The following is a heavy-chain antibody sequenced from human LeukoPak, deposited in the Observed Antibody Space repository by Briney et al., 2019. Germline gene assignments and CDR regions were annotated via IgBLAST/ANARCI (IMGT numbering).Heavy chain of an antibody. CDR2: INTNTGNP. V-gene: IGHV7-4-1*01. J-gene: IGHJ4*02. Sequence: GASVKVSCKASGYTFTSYAINWVRQAPGQGFEWMGWINTNTGNPTYAQGFTGRFVFSLDTSVSTAYLQIGSLRAEDTAVYYCARGYCSSTSCYGGSYWGQGTLVTVSS. D-gene: IGHD2-2*01. CDR1: GYTFTSYA. CDR3: ARGYCSSTSCYGGSY.